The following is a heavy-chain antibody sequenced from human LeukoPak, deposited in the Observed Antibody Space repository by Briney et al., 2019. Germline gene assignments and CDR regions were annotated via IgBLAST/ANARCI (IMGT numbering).Heavy chain of an antibody. CDR3: ARDFSIVGQQLVPGYYYGMDV. J-gene: IGHJ6*02. D-gene: IGHD6-13*01. CDR2: IWYDGSNK. Sequence: PGGSLRLSCAASGFTFSSYGMHWVRQAPGKGLEWVAVIWYDGSNKYYADSVKGRFTISRDNSKNTLYLQMNSLRAEDTAVYYCARDFSIVGQQLVPGYYYGMDVWGQGTTVTVSS. CDR1: GFTFSSYG. V-gene: IGHV3-33*08.